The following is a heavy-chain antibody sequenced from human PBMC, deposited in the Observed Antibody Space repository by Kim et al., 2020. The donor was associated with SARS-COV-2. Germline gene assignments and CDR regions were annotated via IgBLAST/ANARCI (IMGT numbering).Heavy chain of an antibody. J-gene: IGHJ4*02. V-gene: IGHV4-34*01. CDR3: ARGRFWIAVAGGFDY. CDR2: INHILIT. D-gene: IGHD6-19*01. CDR1: GGSFSGYY. Sequence: SETLSLTCAVYGGSFSGYYWLWLRPPPFPFLDFLFYINHILITNYNPSLKSRVTISVDTSKNQFSLKLSSFTAADTAVYYCARGRFWIAVAGGFDYWGQGTLVTVSS.